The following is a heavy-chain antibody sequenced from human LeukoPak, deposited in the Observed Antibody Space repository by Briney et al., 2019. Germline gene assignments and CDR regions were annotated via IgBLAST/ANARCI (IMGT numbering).Heavy chain of an antibody. D-gene: IGHD2-15*01. V-gene: IGHV1-18*01. J-gene: IGHJ5*02. CDR1: GYTFTSYS. Sequence: ASVKVSCKASGYTFTSYSISWVRQAPGQGLEWMGWISAYNGNTIYAKKVKGRVTMTTDTSTSTAYMELRSLKSDDTAVYYCARACGGGSCYSGFGNWFDPWGQGTLVTVSS. CDR3: ARACGGGSCYSGFGNWFDP. CDR2: ISAYNGNT.